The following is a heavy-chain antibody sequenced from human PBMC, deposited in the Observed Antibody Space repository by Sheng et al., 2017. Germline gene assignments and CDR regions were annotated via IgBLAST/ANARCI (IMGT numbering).Heavy chain of an antibody. D-gene: IGHD2-2*01. V-gene: IGHV1-69*04. J-gene: IGHJ4*02. CDR2: IIPILGIA. Sequence: QVQLVQSGAEVKKPGSSVKVSCKASGGTFSSYAISWVRQAPGQGLEWMGGIIPILGIANYAQKFQGRVTITADKSTSTAYMELSSLRSEDTAVYYCARVPAAISPFDYWGQGTLVTVSS. CDR3: ARVPAAISPFDY. CDR1: GGTFSSYA.